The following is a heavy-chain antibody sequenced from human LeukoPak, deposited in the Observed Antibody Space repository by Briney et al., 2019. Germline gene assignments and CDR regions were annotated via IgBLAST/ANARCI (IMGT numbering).Heavy chain of an antibody. CDR2: ISTYNGDT. Sequence: ASVKVSCKTSGYTFTSHGINWVRQAPGQGLEWMGWISTYNGDTNSAQKFQGRVTLTTDTSTSTAYTELRSLRYDDTAVYYCTRRGPPATNWFDPWGQGTLVTVSS. CDR1: GYTFTSHG. D-gene: IGHD3-10*01. CDR3: TRRGPPATNWFDP. J-gene: IGHJ5*02. V-gene: IGHV1-18*01.